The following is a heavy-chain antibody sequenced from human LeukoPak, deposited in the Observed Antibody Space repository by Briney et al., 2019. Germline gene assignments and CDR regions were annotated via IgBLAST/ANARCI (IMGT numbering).Heavy chain of an antibody. Sequence: GGSLRLSCAASGFTFSNYEMNWVRQAPGKGREWVSYISGGGSTIYYADSVKDRFTISRDNAKDSLYLQMNSLRAEDTAVYYCARVRSGYSHENYFDYWGQGTLVTVSS. CDR3: ARVRSGYSHENYFDY. J-gene: IGHJ4*02. CDR1: GFTFSNYE. CDR2: ISGGGSTI. V-gene: IGHV3-48*03. D-gene: IGHD5-18*01.